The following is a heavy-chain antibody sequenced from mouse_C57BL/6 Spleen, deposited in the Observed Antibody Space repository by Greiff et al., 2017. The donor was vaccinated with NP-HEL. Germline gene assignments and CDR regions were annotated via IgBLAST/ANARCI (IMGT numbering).Heavy chain of an antibody. CDR2: IYPRSGNT. CDR3: AREGDYDYFDY. V-gene: IGHV1-81*01. CDR1: GYTFTSYG. Sequence: QVQLQQSGAELARPGASVKLSCKASGYTFTSYGISWVKQRTGQGLEWIGEIYPRSGNTYYNAMFKGKATLTADKSSSTAYMELRSLTSEDSAVYFCAREGDYDYFDYWGQGTTLTVSS. D-gene: IGHD2-4*01. J-gene: IGHJ2*01.